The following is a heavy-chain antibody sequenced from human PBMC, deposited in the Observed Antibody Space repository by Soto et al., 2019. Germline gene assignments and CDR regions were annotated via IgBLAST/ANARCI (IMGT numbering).Heavy chain of an antibody. V-gene: IGHV3-66*02. D-gene: IGHD3-16*02. CDR1: GSSVSTSH. CDR3: ASRPFMITFGGVIVTRDYFDY. Sequence: GGSLRLSCAAAGSSVSTSHISWVRQAPGKGLEWVSVIYSGGATHYADSVKGRFTISRDNSKNTLYLQMNSLRAEDTAVYYCASRPFMITFGGVIVTRDYFDYWGQGTLVTVSS. J-gene: IGHJ4*02. CDR2: IYSGGAT.